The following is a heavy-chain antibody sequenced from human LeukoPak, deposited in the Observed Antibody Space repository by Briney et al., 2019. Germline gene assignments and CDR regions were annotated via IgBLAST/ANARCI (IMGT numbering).Heavy chain of an antibody. CDR2: TKAGNGNT. Sequence: ASVKVSCKASGYSFSTYTMNWVRQAPGQRLGWMGGTKAGNGNTKYSQKFQGRVTMTRDTSTSTVYMELSSLRSEDTAVYYCAREGYYDSSGPPHGAFDYWGQGTLVTVSS. V-gene: IGHV1-3*01. J-gene: IGHJ4*02. CDR3: AREGYYDSSGPPHGAFDY. CDR1: GYSFSTYT. D-gene: IGHD3-22*01.